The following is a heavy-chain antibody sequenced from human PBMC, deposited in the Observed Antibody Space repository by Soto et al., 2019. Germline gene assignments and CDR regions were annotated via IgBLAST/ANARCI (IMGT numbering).Heavy chain of an antibody. D-gene: IGHD4-17*01. CDR2: IYYSGST. J-gene: IGHJ6*02. Sequence: PSETLSLTCTVSGGSISSSSYYWGWIRQPPGKGLEWIGSIYYSGSTYYNPSLKSRVTISVDTSKNQFSLKLSSVTAADTAVYYCTANYGSYYYYGMDVWGQGTTVTVSS. CDR1: GGSISSSSYY. V-gene: IGHV4-39*01. CDR3: TANYGSYYYYGMDV.